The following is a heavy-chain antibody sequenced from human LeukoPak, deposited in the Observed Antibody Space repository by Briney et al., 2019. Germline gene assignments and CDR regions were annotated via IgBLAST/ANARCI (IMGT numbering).Heavy chain of an antibody. Sequence: GGSLRLSCAASGFTFSSYAMHWVRQAPGKGLEWVAVISYDGSNKYYADSVKGRFTISRDNSKNTLYLQMNSLRAEDTAVYYCARDATHYARGVLDYWGQGTLVTVSS. D-gene: IGHD4-17*01. CDR2: ISYDGSNK. CDR3: ARDATHYARGVLDY. V-gene: IGHV3-30-3*01. CDR1: GFTFSSYA. J-gene: IGHJ4*02.